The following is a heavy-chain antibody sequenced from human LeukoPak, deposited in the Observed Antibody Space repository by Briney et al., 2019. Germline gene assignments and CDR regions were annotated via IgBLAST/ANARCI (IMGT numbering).Heavy chain of an antibody. Sequence: GGSLRLSCAASGFTFSSYAMHWVRQAPGKGLEWVAVISYDGSNKYYADSVKGRFTISRDNSKNTLYLQMNSLRAEDTAVYYCARDIYGSGSSLYMDVWGKGTTVTVSS. V-gene: IGHV3-30*04. CDR3: ARDIYGSGSSLYMDV. CDR2: ISYDGSNK. D-gene: IGHD3-10*01. J-gene: IGHJ6*03. CDR1: GFTFSSYA.